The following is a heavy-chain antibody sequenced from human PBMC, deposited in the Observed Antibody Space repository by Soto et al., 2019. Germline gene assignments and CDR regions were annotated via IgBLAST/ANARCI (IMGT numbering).Heavy chain of an antibody. CDR2: FYDVDGS. J-gene: IGHJ3*01. Sequence: DVQLVESGGGLIQPGESLRLSCAAFGLTISGKKYVAWVRQAPGKGLEWVSAFYDVDGSFYADSVKGRFTTSSDSSKTTVYLHMNDLRPDDTAVYYCATWHEREHAYDVWGQGTTVTVSS. CDR1: GLTISGKKY. D-gene: IGHD1-1*01. V-gene: IGHV3-53*01. CDR3: ATWHEREHAYDV.